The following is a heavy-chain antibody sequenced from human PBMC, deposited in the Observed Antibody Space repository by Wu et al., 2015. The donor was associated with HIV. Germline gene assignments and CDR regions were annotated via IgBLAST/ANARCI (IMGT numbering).Heavy chain of an antibody. V-gene: IGHV1-18*01. CDR2: ISAYNGNT. CDR1: GYTFTSYG. J-gene: IGHJ4*02. Sequence: QVQLVQSGAEVKKPGGLSEGLLARASGYTFTSYGISWVRQAPGQGLEWMGWISAYNGNTNYAQKLQGRVTMTADTSTSTAYMELRSLRSDDTAVYYCARIELGLRGSSWYNHDYWGQGTLVTVSS. CDR3: ARIELGLRGSSWYNHDY. D-gene: IGHD6-13*01.